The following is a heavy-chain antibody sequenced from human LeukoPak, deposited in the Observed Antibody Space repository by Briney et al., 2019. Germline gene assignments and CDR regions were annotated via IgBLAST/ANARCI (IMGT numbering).Heavy chain of an antibody. Sequence: PSETLSLTCTVSGGSISSYYWSWIWQPPGKGLEWIGYIYYSGSTNYNPSLKSRVTISVDTSKNQFSLKLSSVTAADTAVYYCARKLRLVSYAFDIWGQGTMVTVSS. V-gene: IGHV4-59*01. CDR2: IYYSGST. J-gene: IGHJ3*02. CDR1: GGSISSYY. CDR3: ARKLRLVSYAFDI. D-gene: IGHD5-12*01.